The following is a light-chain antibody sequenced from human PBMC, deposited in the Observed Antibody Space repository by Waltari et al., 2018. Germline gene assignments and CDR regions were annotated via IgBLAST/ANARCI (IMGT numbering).Light chain of an antibody. J-gene: IGLJ2*01. Sequence: QSVLTQPPSVSGAPGQRVTISCTGSSSNIGAGYDVPWYQQLPGTAPKLLIYGNSNRPSRGPGRFSGSKSGPSASLAITGLQAEDEADDYCQSDDSSLGGSVVFGGGTKLTVL. CDR3: QSDDSSLGGSVV. CDR2: GNS. V-gene: IGLV1-40*01. CDR1: SSNIGAGYD.